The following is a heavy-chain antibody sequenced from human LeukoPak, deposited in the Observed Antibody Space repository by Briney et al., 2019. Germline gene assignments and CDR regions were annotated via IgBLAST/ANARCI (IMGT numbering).Heavy chain of an antibody. J-gene: IGHJ4*02. V-gene: IGHV3-21*01. CDR1: GFTFSSYS. D-gene: IGHD3-9*01. CDR3: AREEVSISTGRSKNFDY. CDR2: ISSSSSYK. Sequence: PGGSLRLSCADSGFTFSSYSMNRVRQAPGKGLEWVSSISSSSSYKYYADSVKGRFTISRDNAKNSLYLQMNSLRAEDTAVYYCAREEVSISTGRSKNFDYWGQGTLVTVSS.